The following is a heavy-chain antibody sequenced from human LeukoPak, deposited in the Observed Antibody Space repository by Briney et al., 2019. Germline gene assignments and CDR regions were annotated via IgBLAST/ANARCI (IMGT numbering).Heavy chain of an antibody. CDR1: GGSISSYY. CDR3: ARSPWQWRETRPYYFDY. J-gene: IGHJ4*02. Sequence: PSETLSLTCTVSGGSISSYYWSWIRQPPGKGLEWIGYIYYSGNTNYNPSLKSRVTISVDTSKNQFSLKLSSVTAADTAVYYCARSPWQWRETRPYYFDYWGQGTLVTVSS. V-gene: IGHV4-59*08. CDR2: IYYSGNT. D-gene: IGHD6-19*01.